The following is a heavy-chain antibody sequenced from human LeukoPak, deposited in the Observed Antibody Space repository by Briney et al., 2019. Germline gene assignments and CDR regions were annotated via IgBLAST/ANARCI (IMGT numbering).Heavy chain of an antibody. D-gene: IGHD1-26*01. Sequence: GGSLRLSCAASGFSISTNAMTLVRQAPGKGLECVSSITVSGDVTYYADSVKGRFTISRDNSKNILYLQMNSLRAEDTALYYCAKYQILSGTYCFDYWGQGTLVTVSS. J-gene: IGHJ4*02. CDR1: GFSISTNA. V-gene: IGHV3-23*01. CDR3: AKYQILSGTYCFDY. CDR2: ITVSGDVT.